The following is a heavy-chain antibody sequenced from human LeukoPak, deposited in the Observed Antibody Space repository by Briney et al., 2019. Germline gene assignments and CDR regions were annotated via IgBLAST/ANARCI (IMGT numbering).Heavy chain of an antibody. Sequence: GGSLRLSCAASGFTVNSTYMSWVRQAPGKGLEWVSIIYSGGSTYYVDSVKGRFSISRDNSKNTVYLQMNSLRAEDTAVYYCARDGIAVAVDYYYNMDVWGKGTTVTVSS. CDR2: IYSGGST. CDR1: GFTVNSTY. V-gene: IGHV3-53*01. D-gene: IGHD6-19*01. J-gene: IGHJ6*03. CDR3: ARDGIAVAVDYYYNMDV.